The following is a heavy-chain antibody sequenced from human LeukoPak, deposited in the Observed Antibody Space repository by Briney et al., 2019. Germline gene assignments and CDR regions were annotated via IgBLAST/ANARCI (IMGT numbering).Heavy chain of an antibody. D-gene: IGHD4-11*01. CDR1: GFTFSNYW. V-gene: IGHV3-7*01. CDR3: ARGGQVTFDN. J-gene: IGHJ4*02. Sequence: PGGSLRLSCAASGFTFSNYWTSWVRQAPGKGLEWVANIKQDGSEKYYVDSVKGRFTISRDNAKNSLYLQMNSLRAEDTAVYYCARGGQVTFDNWGQGTLVTVSS. CDR2: IKQDGSEK.